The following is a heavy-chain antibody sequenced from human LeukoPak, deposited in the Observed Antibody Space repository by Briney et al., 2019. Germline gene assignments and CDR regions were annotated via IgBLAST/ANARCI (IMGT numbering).Heavy chain of an antibody. CDR1: GYTFTDYY. CDR2: INPDSGTT. D-gene: IGHD3-16*02. Sequence: GASVKVSCKASGYTFTDYYIHWLRQAPGQGLEWLGWINPDSGTTSYEQRFKGRVTMTRATSISTAYMELSRLRSDDTAVYYCARLDYVWGSYRYDGRDYWGQGTLVTVSS. J-gene: IGHJ4*02. V-gene: IGHV1-2*02. CDR3: ARLDYVWGSYRYDGRDY.